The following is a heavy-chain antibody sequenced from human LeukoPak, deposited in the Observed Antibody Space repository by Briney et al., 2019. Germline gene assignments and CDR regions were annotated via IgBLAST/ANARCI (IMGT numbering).Heavy chain of an antibody. Sequence: ASVKVSCKASGYTFTGYYMHWVRQAPGQGLEWMGCINPNSGDTKYAQKFQGRVTMTRDTSISTAYMELSRLRSDDTAVYYCATQRGSYLWGTDFDYWGQGTLVTVSS. J-gene: IGHJ4*02. CDR2: INPNSGDT. D-gene: IGHD3-16*01. CDR1: GYTFTGYY. CDR3: ATQRGSYLWGTDFDY. V-gene: IGHV1-2*02.